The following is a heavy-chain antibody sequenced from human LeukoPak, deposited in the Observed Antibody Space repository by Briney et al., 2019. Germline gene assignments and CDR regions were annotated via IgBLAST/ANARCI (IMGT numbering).Heavy chain of an antibody. V-gene: IGHV1-2*02. CDR1: GYTFTGYY. J-gene: IGHJ3*02. Sequence: ASVKVSCKASGYTFTGYYMHWVRQAPGQGLEWMGWINPNSGGTNCAQKFQGRVTMTRDTSISTAYMELSRLRSDDTAVYYCAIEVVVIATDAFDIWGQGTMVTVSS. CDR3: AIEVVVIATDAFDI. D-gene: IGHD2-21*01. CDR2: INPNSGGT.